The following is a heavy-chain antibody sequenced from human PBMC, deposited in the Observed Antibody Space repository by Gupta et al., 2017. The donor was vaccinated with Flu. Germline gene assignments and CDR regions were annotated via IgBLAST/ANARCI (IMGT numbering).Heavy chain of an antibody. CDR3: ASYYYDSSGTHF. CDR2: ISGGGTTI. V-gene: IGHV3-48*01. D-gene: IGHD3-22*01. J-gene: IGHJ4*02. Sequence: VRQAPGKELEWVSYISGGGTTIYYADSVKGRFTISRDNAKNSLYLQMNSLRAEDTAVYYCASYYYDSSGTHFWGQGTLVTVSS.